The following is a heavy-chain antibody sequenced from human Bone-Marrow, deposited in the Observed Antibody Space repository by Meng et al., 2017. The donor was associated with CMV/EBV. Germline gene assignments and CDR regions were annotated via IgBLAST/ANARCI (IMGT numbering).Heavy chain of an antibody. CDR2: ISYDGSNK. V-gene: IGHV3-30-3*01. CDR3: ARDEEDTAMLIGY. D-gene: IGHD5-18*01. J-gene: IGHJ4*02. Sequence: QGQVGESGGGVVQAGSPLRFSCAASGFTFSSFAMHWVRQAPGKGLEWVAVISYDGSNKYYADSVKGRFTISRDNSKNTLYLQMNSLRAEDTAVYYCARDEEDTAMLIGYWGQGTLVTVSS. CDR1: GFTFSSFA.